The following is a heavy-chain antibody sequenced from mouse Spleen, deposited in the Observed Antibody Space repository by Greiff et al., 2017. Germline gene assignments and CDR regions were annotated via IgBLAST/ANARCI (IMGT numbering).Heavy chain of an antibody. CDR3: ARSGGGYADY. D-gene: IGHD2-2*01. J-gene: IGHJ2*01. CDR2: INPYNGGT. V-gene: IGHV1-19*01. Sequence: EVQLQESGPVLVKPGASVKMSCKASGYTFTDYYMNWVKQSHGKSLEWIGVINPYNGGTSYNQKFKGKATLTVDKSSSTAYMELNSLTSEDSAVYYCARSGGGYADYWGQGTTLTVSS. CDR1: GYTFTDYY.